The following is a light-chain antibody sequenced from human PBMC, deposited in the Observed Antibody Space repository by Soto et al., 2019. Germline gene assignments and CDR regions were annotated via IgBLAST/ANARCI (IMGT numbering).Light chain of an antibody. CDR3: QQYGNSPRT. V-gene: IGKV3-20*01. Sequence: EIVMTQSPATLSLSPVDRAXXSWRASQSINSNVAWYHQKPGQAPRLLIYGASNRATGIPDRFSGSGSGTDFTLTISRLEPEDFAVYYCQQYGNSPRTFGQGTKVDIK. CDR2: GAS. CDR1: QSINSN. J-gene: IGKJ1*01.